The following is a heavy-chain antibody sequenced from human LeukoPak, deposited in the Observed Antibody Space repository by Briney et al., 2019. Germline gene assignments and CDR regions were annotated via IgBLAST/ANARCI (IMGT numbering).Heavy chain of an antibody. Sequence: GGSVKVSCKASGYTFTGYYMHWVRQAPGQGLEWMGWLNPNSGGTNYAQKFQGRVTMTRDTSISTAYMELSRLRSEDTAVYYCARDPQDCSGGSCYAGLYYMDVWGKGTTVTVSS. V-gene: IGHV1-2*02. CDR1: GYTFTGYY. D-gene: IGHD2-15*01. CDR2: LNPNSGGT. J-gene: IGHJ6*03. CDR3: ARDPQDCSGGSCYAGLYYMDV.